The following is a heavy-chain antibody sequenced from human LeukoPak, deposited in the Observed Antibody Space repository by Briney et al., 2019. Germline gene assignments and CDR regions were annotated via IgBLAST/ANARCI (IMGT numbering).Heavy chain of an antibody. D-gene: IGHD3-22*01. CDR3: ARTYYYDSSGYSDSMFDY. J-gene: IGHJ4*02. CDR2: IYPGDSDT. CDR1: GYSFTSYW. Sequence: GESPKISCKGSGYSFTSYWIGWVRQMPGKGLEWMGIIYPGDSDTRYSPSFQGQVTISADKSISTAYLQWSSLKASDTAMYYCARTYYYDSSGYSDSMFDYWGQGTLVTVSS. V-gene: IGHV5-51*01.